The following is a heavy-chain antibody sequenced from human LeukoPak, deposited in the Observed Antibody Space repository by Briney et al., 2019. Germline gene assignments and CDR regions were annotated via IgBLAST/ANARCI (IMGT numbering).Heavy chain of an antibody. CDR1: GGTFSSYA. CDR3: ARVRGDFWSGYYLAGYYYYMDV. Sequence: GASVKVSCKASGGTFSSYAISWVRQAPGQGLEWMGGIIPIFGTANYAQKFQGRVPITTDESTSTAYMELSSLRSEDTAVYYCARVRGDFWSGYYLAGYYYYMDVWGKGTTVTVSS. J-gene: IGHJ6*03. V-gene: IGHV1-69*05. CDR2: IIPIFGTA. D-gene: IGHD3-3*01.